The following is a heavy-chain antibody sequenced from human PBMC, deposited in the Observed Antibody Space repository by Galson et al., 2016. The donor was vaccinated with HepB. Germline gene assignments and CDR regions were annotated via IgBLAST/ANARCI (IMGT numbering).Heavy chain of an antibody. Sequence: SLRLSCAASGFSFSPYAMHWVRQAPGKGLEWVAVVSSDGTKKFYGGSVKGRCTISRDNSKNTLYLQMTSLRAEDTAVYYCSRVPSVSGYFDLWGQGTLVTVSS. D-gene: IGHD3-10*01. CDR2: VSSDGTKK. CDR1: GFSFSPYA. J-gene: IGHJ4*02. V-gene: IGHV3-30-3*01. CDR3: SRVPSVSGYFDL.